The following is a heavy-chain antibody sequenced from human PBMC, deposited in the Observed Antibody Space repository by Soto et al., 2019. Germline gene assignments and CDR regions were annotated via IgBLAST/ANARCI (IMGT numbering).Heavy chain of an antibody. CDR2: INHSGST. Sequence: QVQLQQWGAGLLKPSETLSLTCAVYGGSFSGYYWSWIRQPPGKGLEWIGEINHSGSTNYNPSLKSRVTRAVDTSKNQFSLKLSSVTAADTAVYYCARVGMITFGGVIVRWGQGTLVTVSS. CDR1: GGSFSGYY. D-gene: IGHD3-16*02. V-gene: IGHV4-34*01. CDR3: ARVGMITFGGVIVR. J-gene: IGHJ4*02.